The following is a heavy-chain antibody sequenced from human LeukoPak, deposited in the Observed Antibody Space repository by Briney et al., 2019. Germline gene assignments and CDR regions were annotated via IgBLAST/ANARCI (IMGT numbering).Heavy chain of an antibody. V-gene: IGHV4-4*07. D-gene: IGHD3-10*01. CDR3: ARGPITMVRGAFDI. CDR2: IYTSGST. Sequence: SETLSLTCTVSGGSISSYYWSWIRQPAGKGLEWIGRIYTSGSTNYNPSLKSRVTMSVDTSKNQFSLKLSSVTAADTAEYYCARGPITMVRGAFDIWGQGTMVTVSS. J-gene: IGHJ3*02. CDR1: GGSISSYY.